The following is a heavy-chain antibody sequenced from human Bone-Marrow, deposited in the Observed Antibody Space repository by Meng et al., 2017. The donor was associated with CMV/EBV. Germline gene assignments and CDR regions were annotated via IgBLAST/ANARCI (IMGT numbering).Heavy chain of an antibody. Sequence: GESLKISCAASGFTFSSYAMHWVRQAPGKGLEWVAVISYDGSNKYYADSVKGRFTISRDNSKITLYLQMNSLRAEDTAVYYCARSTPYYHGMDVWGQGTTVTVSS. CDR3: ARSTPYYHGMDV. J-gene: IGHJ6*02. CDR2: ISYDGSNK. V-gene: IGHV3-30-3*01. CDR1: GFTFSSYA.